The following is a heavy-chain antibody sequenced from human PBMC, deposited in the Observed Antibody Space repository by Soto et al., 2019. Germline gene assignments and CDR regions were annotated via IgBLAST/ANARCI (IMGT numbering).Heavy chain of an antibody. J-gene: IGHJ6*02. Sequence: SETLSLTCAVYGGSFSGYYWSWIRQPPGKGLEWIGEINHSGSTNYNPSLKSRVTISVDTSKNQFSLKLSSVTAADTAVYYCARGFLVIAAAGKYYYYYGMDVWGQGTTVTVSS. D-gene: IGHD6-13*01. V-gene: IGHV4-34*01. CDR2: INHSGST. CDR3: ARGFLVIAAAGKYYYYYGMDV. CDR1: GGSFSGYY.